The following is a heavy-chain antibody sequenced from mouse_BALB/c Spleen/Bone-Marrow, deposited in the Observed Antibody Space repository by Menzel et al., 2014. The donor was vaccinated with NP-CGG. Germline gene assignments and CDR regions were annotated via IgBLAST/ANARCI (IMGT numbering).Heavy chain of an antibody. V-gene: IGHV2-6-7*01. J-gene: IGHJ4*01. CDR3: ARDQEYRNFYCAMDY. CDR1: GFSLSGYG. Sequence: VKLMESGPGLVAPSQSLSITCTVSGFSLSGYGVNWVRQPPGKGLEWLGMIWGDGSTDYNSALKSRLNISKDNSKSXVFLKMSSLQTDDTARYYCARDQEYRNFYCAMDYWGQGTPVTVSS. D-gene: IGHD2-10*02. CDR2: IWGDGST.